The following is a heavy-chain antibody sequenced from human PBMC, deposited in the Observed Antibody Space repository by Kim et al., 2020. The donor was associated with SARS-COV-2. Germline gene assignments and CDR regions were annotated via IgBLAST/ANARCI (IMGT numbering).Heavy chain of an antibody. CDR3: VRGARHLGDSRGWFGPEYYYYCMDV. V-gene: IGHV4-34*01. CDR1: GGSFSDNY. CDR2: ITHTGAT. J-gene: IGHJ6*03. Sequence: SETLSLTCAVYGGSFSDNYWDWVRQAPGKGLEWIGEITHTGATAYNVSLKSRFSISVDTSKNQFSLRVRSVTAADTATYFCVRGARHLGDSRGWFGPEYYYYCMDVWSIGTAVSVSS. D-gene: IGHD6-19*01.